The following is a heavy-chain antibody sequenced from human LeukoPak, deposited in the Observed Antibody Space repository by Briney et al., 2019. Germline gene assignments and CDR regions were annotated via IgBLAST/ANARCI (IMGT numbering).Heavy chain of an antibody. CDR1: GGSISSSSYY. Sequence: PSETLSLTCTVSGGSISSSSYYWGWIRQPPGKGLEWIGHFYYSGSSYYNPSLKSRVTMSVDTSKNQFSLKLISVTAVDTAVYYCARRAAIENYFDYWGQGTLVTVSS. V-gene: IGHV4-39*07. CDR2: FYYSGSS. J-gene: IGHJ4*02. CDR3: ARRAAIENYFDY. D-gene: IGHD2-21*01.